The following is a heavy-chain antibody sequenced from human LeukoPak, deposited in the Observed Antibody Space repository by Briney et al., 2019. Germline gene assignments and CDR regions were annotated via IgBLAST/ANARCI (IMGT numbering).Heavy chain of an antibody. D-gene: IGHD6-13*01. V-gene: IGHV3-20*04. J-gene: IGHJ4*02. CDR2: LNWNGDTA. Sequence: GGSLRLSCAASGFTFEDFGMNWLRQAPGKGLEWVAGLNWNGDTADYAVSVKGRFTVSRDNAQHSLYLQMNSLRAEDTAVYYCARRIATAGRYFDFWGQGTRVTVSS. CDR3: ARRIATAGRYFDF. CDR1: GFTFEDFG.